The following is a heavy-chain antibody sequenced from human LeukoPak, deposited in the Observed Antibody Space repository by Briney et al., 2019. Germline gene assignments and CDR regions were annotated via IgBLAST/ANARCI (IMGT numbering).Heavy chain of an antibody. CDR3: ARDRRSPARYYYYYYYMDV. D-gene: IGHD2-2*01. J-gene: IGHJ6*03. V-gene: IGHV1-46*01. CDR2: INPSGGST. CDR1: GYTFTGYY. Sequence: ASVKVSCKASGYTFTGYYMHWVRQAPGQGLEWMGIINPSGGSTSYAQKFQGRVTMTRDMSTSTVYMELSSLRSEDTAVYYCARDRRSPARYYYYYYYMDVWGKGTTVTVSS.